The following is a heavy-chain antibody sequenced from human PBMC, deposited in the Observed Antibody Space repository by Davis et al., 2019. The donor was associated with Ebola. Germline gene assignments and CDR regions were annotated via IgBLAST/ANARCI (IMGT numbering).Heavy chain of an antibody. D-gene: IGHD1-26*01. CDR1: GYTFTSYG. CDR3: ARETPSYYTFDY. J-gene: IGHJ4*02. CDR2: ISAYTRNT. Sequence: AASVKVSCKASGYTFTSYGISWVRQAPGQGLEWMGWISAYTRNTNYPRRFQDRVKMTTDSSTTTVYMELRSLRSDDTAVYYCARETPSYYTFDYWGQGTLVTVSS. V-gene: IGHV1-18*04.